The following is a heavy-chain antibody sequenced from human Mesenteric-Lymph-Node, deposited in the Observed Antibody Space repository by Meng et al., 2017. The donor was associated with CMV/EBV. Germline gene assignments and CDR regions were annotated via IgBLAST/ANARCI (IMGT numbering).Heavy chain of an antibody. J-gene: IGHJ1*01. V-gene: IGHV1-3*01. D-gene: IGHD3-22*01. CDR1: GYTFTNYP. CDR3: ARAPTLHPSSGYFLN. Sequence: SGYTFTNYPIHWVRQAPGQRFEWMGWIDAGNGNTKYSQNFQGRVTVTRDTSANTAYMELGSLTSGDTAVYYCARAPTLHPSSGYFLNWGQGTLVTVSS. CDR2: IDAGNGNT.